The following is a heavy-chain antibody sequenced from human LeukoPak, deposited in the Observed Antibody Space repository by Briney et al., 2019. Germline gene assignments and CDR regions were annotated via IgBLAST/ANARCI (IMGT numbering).Heavy chain of an antibody. CDR2: FDPEDGET. Sequence: ASVKVSCKVSGYTLTELSMHWVRQAPGKGLEWMGGFDPEDGETIYAQKFQGRVTITADESTSTAYMELSSLRSEDTAAYYCARGSGTITMVRGVFYGMDVWGQGTTVTVSS. V-gene: IGHV1-24*01. CDR3: ARGSGTITMVRGVFYGMDV. CDR1: GYTLTELS. J-gene: IGHJ6*02. D-gene: IGHD3-10*01.